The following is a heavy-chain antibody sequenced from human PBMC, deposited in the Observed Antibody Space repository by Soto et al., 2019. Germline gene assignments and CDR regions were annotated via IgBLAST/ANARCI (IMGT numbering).Heavy chain of an antibody. CDR1: GFTFTSSA. CDR3: VAHPILRYFDWLFLLDY. D-gene: IGHD3-9*01. Sequence: QMQLVQSGPEVKKPGTSVKVSCKASGFTFTSSAVQWVRQARGQRLEWIGWIVVGSGNTNYAQKFQERVTITRDMSTSTAYMELSSLRSEDTAVYYCVAHPILRYFDWLFLLDYWGQGTLVTVSS. J-gene: IGHJ4*02. V-gene: IGHV1-58*01. CDR2: IVVGSGNT.